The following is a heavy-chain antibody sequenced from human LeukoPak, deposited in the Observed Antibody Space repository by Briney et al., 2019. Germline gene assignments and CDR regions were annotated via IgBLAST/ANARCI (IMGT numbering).Heavy chain of an antibody. CDR3: NLEYFDY. V-gene: IGHV4-30-4*02. CDR2: IYYSGRT. D-gene: IGHD3-10*01. J-gene: IGHJ4*02. Sequence: SETLSLTCSVSGGSINSADYYWTWIRQPPGKGLEWIGNIYYSGRTYYNPSLQSRLIISVDTSKNQFSLKVKFCARDVSLIRGVNLEYFDYWGQGALVTVSS. CDR1: GGSINSADYY.